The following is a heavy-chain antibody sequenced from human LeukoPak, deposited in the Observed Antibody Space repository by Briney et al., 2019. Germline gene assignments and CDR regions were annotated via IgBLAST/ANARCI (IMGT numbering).Heavy chain of an antibody. V-gene: IGHV1-2*02. CDR1: GYTFTGYY. D-gene: IGHD2/OR15-2a*01. Sequence: GASVKVSCEASGYTFTGYYMHWVRQAPGQGLEWMGWINPNSGGTNYAQKFQGRVTMTRDTSISTAYMELSRLRSDDTAVYYCARISPRIHIFDYWGQGTLVTVSS. CDR3: ARISPRIHIFDY. J-gene: IGHJ4*02. CDR2: INPNSGGT.